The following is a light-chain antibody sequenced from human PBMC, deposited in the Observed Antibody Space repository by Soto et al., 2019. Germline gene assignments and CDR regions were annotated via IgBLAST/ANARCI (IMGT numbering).Light chain of an antibody. CDR3: QKYGSSPFN. CDR2: GAS. V-gene: IGKV3-20*01. CDR1: QSISSAY. J-gene: IGKJ5*01. Sequence: DIVLTQSPGTLSFSPLDIATLSFSSSQSISSAYLAWYQQTPGQAPRLLIYGASTRATGIPDRFSGSGSGTGFTLTISRLGPEDFAVYYCQKYGSSPFNFGQGTRLEIK.